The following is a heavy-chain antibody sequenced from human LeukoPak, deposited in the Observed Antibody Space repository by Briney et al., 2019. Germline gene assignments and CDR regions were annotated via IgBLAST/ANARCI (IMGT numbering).Heavy chain of an antibody. CDR3: ASDNAMITFGGVIVPAWAFDI. Sequence: PSETLSLTCAVSGGSISSGGYSWSWIRQPPGKGLEWIGYIYHSGSTYYNPSLKSRVTISVDRSKNQFSLKLSSVTAADTAVYYCASDNAMITFGGVIVPAWAFDIWGQGTMVTVSS. D-gene: IGHD3-16*02. J-gene: IGHJ3*02. CDR1: GGSISSGGYS. CDR2: IYHSGST. V-gene: IGHV4-30-2*01.